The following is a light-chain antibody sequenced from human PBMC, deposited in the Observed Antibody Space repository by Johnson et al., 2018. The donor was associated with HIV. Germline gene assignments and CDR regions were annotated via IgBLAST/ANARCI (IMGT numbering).Light chain of an antibody. CDR1: VSNIESYF. CDR3: GTWDSSLSAGGV. Sequence: QAVLTQPPSVSAAPGQTVNISCSGNVSNIESYFVSWYQQFPGTAPKLVIYDNNNRPSGIPDRFSGSKSGTSATLGITGLQTGDEADYSCGTWDSSLSAGGVFGTGTKVTVL. CDR2: DNN. J-gene: IGLJ1*01. V-gene: IGLV1-51*01.